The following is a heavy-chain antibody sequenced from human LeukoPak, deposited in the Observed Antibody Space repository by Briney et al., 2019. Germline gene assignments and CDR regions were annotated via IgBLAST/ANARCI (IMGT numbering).Heavy chain of an antibody. CDR3: ARRDIVVVVSASDY. J-gene: IGHJ4*02. Sequence: GGSLRLSCAASGFTFSDYVMIWVRQAPGKGLEWVSGVTASGDRTFYGDSVRGRFTMSRDNSKNTVYLQMNSLRVDDTAVYYCARRDIVVVVSASDYWGQGTLVTVSS. CDR1: GFTFSDYV. D-gene: IGHD2-15*01. V-gene: IGHV3-23*01. CDR2: VTASGDRT.